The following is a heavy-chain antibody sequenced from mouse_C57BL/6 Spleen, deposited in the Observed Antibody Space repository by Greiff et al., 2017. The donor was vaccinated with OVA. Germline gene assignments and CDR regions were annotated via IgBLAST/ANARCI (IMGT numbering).Heavy chain of an antibody. V-gene: IGHV5-16*01. D-gene: IGHD2-4*01. CDR1: GFTFSDYY. Sequence: EVMLVESEGGLVQPGSSMKLSCTASGFTFSDYYMAWVRQVPEKGLEWVANINSDGSSTYYLDSLKSRFILSRDNAKHILYLHMSSLKSEDTATDYCARGRLGVRRYFDDWGTGTTVTVSA. CDR3: ARGRLGVRRYFDD. CDR2: INSDGSST. J-gene: IGHJ1*03.